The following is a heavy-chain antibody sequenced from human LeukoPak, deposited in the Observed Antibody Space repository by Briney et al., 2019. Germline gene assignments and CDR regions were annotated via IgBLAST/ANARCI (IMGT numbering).Heavy chain of an antibody. J-gene: IGHJ4*02. D-gene: IGHD5-12*01. CDR1: GFTIGSQA. V-gene: IGHV3-23*01. CDR2: FGGSDERT. Sequence: GGSLRLSCVGSGFTIGSQAMSWVRQAPGKWLEWVSGFGGSDERTYYADSVKGRFTISRDNVKNTLFLQMDSLRVDDSGVYYCAKPPGYSTTWFSGRFFDSWGQGTLITVSS. CDR3: AKPPGYSTTWFSGRFFDS.